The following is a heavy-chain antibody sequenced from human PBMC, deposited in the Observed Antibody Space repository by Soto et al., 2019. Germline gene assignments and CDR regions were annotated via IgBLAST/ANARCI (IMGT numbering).Heavy chain of an antibody. CDR2: INSDGSST. V-gene: IGHV3-74*01. CDR1: GFTFSSYW. CDR3: TAVESYDHLFDY. Sequence: GGSLRLSCAASGFTFSSYWMHWVRQAPGKGLVWVSRINSDGSSTSYADSVKGRFTISRDNAKNTLYLQMNSLKTEDTAVYYCTAVESYDHLFDYWGQGTLVTVSS. J-gene: IGHJ4*02. D-gene: IGHD5-12*01.